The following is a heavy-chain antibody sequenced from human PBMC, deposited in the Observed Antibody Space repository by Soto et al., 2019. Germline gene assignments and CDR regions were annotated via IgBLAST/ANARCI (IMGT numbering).Heavy chain of an antibody. J-gene: IGHJ3*02. D-gene: IGHD6-19*01. Sequence: SVKVSCKASGGPSNNYADTWVRQAPGHGLEWMGGVMPLFSTANYAQKFHGRVTITADKSTSTVYMELSGLRSDDTAVYYCARVAVAGTFTFDIWGQGTMVTVSS. CDR3: ARVAVAGTFTFDI. V-gene: IGHV1-69*06. CDR1: GGPSNNYA. CDR2: VMPLFSTA.